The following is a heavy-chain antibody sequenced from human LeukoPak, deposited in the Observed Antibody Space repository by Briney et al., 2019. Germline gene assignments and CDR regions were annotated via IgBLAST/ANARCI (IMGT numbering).Heavy chain of an antibody. J-gene: IGHJ4*02. CDR3: AKDRWLDTAARPMDY. D-gene: IGHD6-6*01. Sequence: GGSLRLSCAASGFSFSHYAMNWGRQAPGKGLEWVSGISGGGGNTYYADSVRGRYTISSDNSKNTLYLQMNSLRAEDTAVYYCAKDRWLDTAARPMDYWGQGSLVTVSS. CDR2: ISGGGGNT. V-gene: IGHV3-23*01. CDR1: GFSFSHYA.